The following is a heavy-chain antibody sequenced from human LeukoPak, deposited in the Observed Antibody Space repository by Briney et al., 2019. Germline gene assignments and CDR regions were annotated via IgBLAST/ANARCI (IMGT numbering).Heavy chain of an antibody. D-gene: IGHD2-8*01. Sequence: GGSLRLSCAASGFTFSSYAMSWVRQAPGKGLEWVSAISGSGGSTYYADSVKGRFTISRDNSKNTLYLQMNGLRAEDTAVYYCAKCEGYCTNGVCYKPYYYYYYMDVWGKGTTVTVSS. CDR1: GFTFSSYA. V-gene: IGHV3-23*01. J-gene: IGHJ6*03. CDR2: ISGSGGST. CDR3: AKCEGYCTNGVCYKPYYYYYYMDV.